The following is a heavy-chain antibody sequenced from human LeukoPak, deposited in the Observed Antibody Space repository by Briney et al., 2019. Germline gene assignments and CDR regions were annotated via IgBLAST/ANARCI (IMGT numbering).Heavy chain of an antibody. V-gene: IGHV3-21*01. Sequence: GGSLRLSCAASGFTFSSYNMNWVRQAPGKGLEWVSTITSTSTYIAYADSVKGRFTISRDNADNSLYLQMNSLRDDDTAVYYCAKERPHGMDVWGQGTTVTVSS. CDR2: ITSTSTYI. CDR3: AKERPHGMDV. D-gene: IGHD6-6*01. J-gene: IGHJ6*02. CDR1: GFTFSSYN.